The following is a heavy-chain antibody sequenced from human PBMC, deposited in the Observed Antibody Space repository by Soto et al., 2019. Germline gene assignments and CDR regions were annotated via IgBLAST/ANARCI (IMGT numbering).Heavy chain of an antibody. Sequence: VGSLRLSCAASGFTFSSYAMHWVRQAPGKGLEWVAVISYDGRNKYYADSVKGRFTISRDNSKNTLYLEMNSLRVGDTAVYHCVRDTAYCSGGTCYSSHDMDVWGQGTTFTVSS. D-gene: IGHD2-15*01. CDR1: GFTFSSYA. J-gene: IGHJ6*02. CDR2: ISYDGRNK. V-gene: IGHV3-30*04. CDR3: VRDTAYCSGGTCYSSHDMDV.